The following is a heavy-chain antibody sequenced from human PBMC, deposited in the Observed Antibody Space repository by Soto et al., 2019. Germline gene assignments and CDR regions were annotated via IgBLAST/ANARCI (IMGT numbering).Heavy chain of an antibody. CDR3: ARDLYGSGSSVFDP. V-gene: IGHV4-31*03. Sequence: SETLSLTCTVPGGSISSGGYYWSWIRQQPGKGLERIGYIYYSGSTYYNPSLKSRVTISVDMSKNQFSLKLSSVTAADTAVYYCARDLYGSGSSVFDPWGQGTLVTVPQ. D-gene: IGHD3-10*01. CDR1: GGSISSGGYY. CDR2: IYYSGST. J-gene: IGHJ5*02.